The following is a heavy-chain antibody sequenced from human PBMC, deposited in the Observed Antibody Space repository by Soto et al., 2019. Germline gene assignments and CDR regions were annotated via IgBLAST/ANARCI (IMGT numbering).Heavy chain of an antibody. CDR1: GYTFTSYG. CDR2: ISAYNGST. J-gene: IGHJ4*02. CDR3: ARGNNYDFWSGYYLSPFDY. V-gene: IGHV1-18*04. D-gene: IGHD3-3*01. Sequence: GASVKVSCKASGYTFTSYGISWVRQAPGQGLEWMGWISAYNGSTNYAQKLQGRVTMTTDTSTSTAYMELRSLRSDDTAVYYCARGNNYDFWSGYYLSPFDYWGQGTLVTVSS.